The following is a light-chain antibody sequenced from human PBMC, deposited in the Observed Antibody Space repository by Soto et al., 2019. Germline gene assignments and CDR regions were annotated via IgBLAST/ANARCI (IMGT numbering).Light chain of an antibody. V-gene: IGLV2-14*01. Sequence: LTQPASVSGSPGQSITVSCTGTSSDVGNYKYVSWYQQHPGKAPKLMIYEVSNRPSGVSNRFSGSKSGNTASLTISGLQAEDETDYYCFSYTSSGTYVFGTGTKVTVL. CDR2: EVS. J-gene: IGLJ1*01. CDR1: SSDVGNYKY. CDR3: FSYTSSGTYV.